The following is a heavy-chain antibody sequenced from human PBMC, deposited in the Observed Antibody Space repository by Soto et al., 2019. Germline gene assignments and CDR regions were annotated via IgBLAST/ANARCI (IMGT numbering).Heavy chain of an antibody. D-gene: IGHD2-15*01. CDR2: ISAYNGNT. J-gene: IGHJ4*02. CDR1: GYTFTSYG. CDR3: ARDAAGGDLPRRYCSGGSCYSLDY. V-gene: IGHV1-18*01. Sequence: ASVKVSCKASGYTFTSYGISWVRQAPGQGLEWMGWISAYNGNTNYAQKLQGRVTMTTDTSTSTAYMELRSLRSDDTAVYYCARDAAGGDLPRRYCSGGSCYSLDYWGQGTLVTVSS.